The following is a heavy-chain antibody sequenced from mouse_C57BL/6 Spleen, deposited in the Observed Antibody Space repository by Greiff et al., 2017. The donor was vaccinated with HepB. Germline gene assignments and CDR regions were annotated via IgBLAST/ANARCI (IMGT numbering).Heavy chain of an antibody. J-gene: IGHJ1*03. CDR2: IDPSDSYT. CDR3: ARRLGRNWYFGG. D-gene: IGHD4-1*01. CDR1: GYTFTSYW. Sequence: QVQLQQPGAELVMPGASVKLSCKASGYTFTSYWMHWVKQRPGQGLEWIGEIDPSDSYTNYNQKFKGKSTLTVDKSSSTAYMQLSSLTSEDSAVYYCARRLGRNWYFGGWGTGTTVTVAS. V-gene: IGHV1-69*01.